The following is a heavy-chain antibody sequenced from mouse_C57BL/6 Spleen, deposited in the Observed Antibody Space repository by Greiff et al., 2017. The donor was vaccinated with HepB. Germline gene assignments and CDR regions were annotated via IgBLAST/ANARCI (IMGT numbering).Heavy chain of an antibody. CDR3: ARGRYDYHWYFDV. D-gene: IGHD2-4*01. Sequence: EVMLVESGPGLAKPSQTLSLTCSVTGYSITSDYWNWIRKFPGNKLEYMGYISYSGSTYYNPSLKSRISITRDTSKNQYYLQLNSVTTEDTATYYCARGRYDYHWYFDVWGTGTTVTVSS. J-gene: IGHJ1*03. CDR1: GYSITSDY. V-gene: IGHV3-8*01. CDR2: ISYSGST.